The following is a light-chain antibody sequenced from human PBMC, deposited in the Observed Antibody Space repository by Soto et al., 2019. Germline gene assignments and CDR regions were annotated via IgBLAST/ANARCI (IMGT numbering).Light chain of an antibody. J-gene: IGKJ4*01. CDR1: QSISSY. V-gene: IGKV1-39*01. CDR3: QQRYSPPLT. CDR2: ATS. Sequence: DIQMTQSPSSLSASVGDRVTITCRASQSISSYLNWYQQKPGQAPKLLIYATSSLQSGVPSRFSGSGSGTDFTLTISSLQTEEFATYFCQQRYSPPLTFGGGTKLEIK.